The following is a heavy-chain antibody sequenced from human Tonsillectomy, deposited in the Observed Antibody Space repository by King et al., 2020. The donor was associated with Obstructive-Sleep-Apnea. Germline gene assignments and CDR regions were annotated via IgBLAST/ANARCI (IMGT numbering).Heavy chain of an antibody. V-gene: IGHV3-23*04. D-gene: IGHD3-10*01. CDR3: AKEGGGSGVYWVDS. J-gene: IGHJ4*02. CDR2: SNTRGTT. Sequence: VQLVESGGGMVQPGGSLRLSCAASGFTFSSYAISWVRQAPGKGLEWVSASNTRGTTFYAGPVRGRVTIYRDNSKYTADLQVNSLRAEDTALYYCAKEGGGSGVYWVDSWGQGTLVTVSS. CDR1: GFTFSSYA.